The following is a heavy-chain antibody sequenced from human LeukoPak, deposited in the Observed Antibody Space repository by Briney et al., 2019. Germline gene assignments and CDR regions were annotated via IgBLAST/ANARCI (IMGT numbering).Heavy chain of an antibody. CDR2: LWGGGSRK. CDR3: ARDAAFHRYEH. D-gene: IGHD2-21*02. V-gene: IGHV3-33*08. J-gene: IGHJ4*02. Sequence: GGSLRLSCAASGFSVSGTGIHWVRQAPDRGLEWIADLWGGGSRKYYADSVEGRFTVSRDNSYNVVHLHMNTLRADNTAVYYCARDAAFHRYEHWGQGTLVTVSS. CDR1: GFSVSGTG.